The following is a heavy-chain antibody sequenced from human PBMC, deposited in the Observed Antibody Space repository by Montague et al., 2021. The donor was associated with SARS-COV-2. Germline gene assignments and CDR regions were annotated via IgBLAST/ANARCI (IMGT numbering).Heavy chain of an antibody. V-gene: IGHV4-34*01. Sequence: SETLSLTCTVFGGSFSEYYWTWIRQPPGKGLEWIGDFNYTGSTNYNPSLKSRVTISVDTSKKHFSPKLTSMTAADTAIYYCARGLLRYFFDWGQGTTVTVSS. CDR2: FNYTGST. CDR3: ARGLLRYFFD. J-gene: IGHJ6*02. D-gene: IGHD3-9*01. CDR1: GGSFSEYY.